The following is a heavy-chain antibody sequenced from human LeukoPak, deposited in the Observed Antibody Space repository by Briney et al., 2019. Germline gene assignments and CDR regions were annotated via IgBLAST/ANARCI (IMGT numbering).Heavy chain of an antibody. CDR3: ARLRGNYYASSGHNWFDP. Sequence: GESLKISCKGSGYSFTSYWIGWVRQMPGKGLEWMGIIYPGDSDTRYSPSFQGQVTISADKSISTAYLQWSSLKASDTAMYYCARLRGNYYASSGHNWFDPWGQGTLVTVSS. CDR1: GYSFTSYW. D-gene: IGHD3-22*01. V-gene: IGHV5-51*01. J-gene: IGHJ5*02. CDR2: IYPGDSDT.